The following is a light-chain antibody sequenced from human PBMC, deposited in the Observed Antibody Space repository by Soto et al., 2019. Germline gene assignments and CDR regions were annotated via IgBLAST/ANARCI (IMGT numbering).Light chain of an antibody. CDR2: GAS. J-gene: IGKJ1*01. CDR3: QQYGSSPRT. V-gene: IGKV3-20*01. Sequence: EIVLTQSPGTLSLSAGERATLSFRASQSVSSSYLAWYQQKPGQAPRLLIYGASSRATGIPDRFSGSGSGTDFTLTISRLEPEDFAVYYCQQYGSSPRTFGQGTKVDI. CDR1: QSVSSSY.